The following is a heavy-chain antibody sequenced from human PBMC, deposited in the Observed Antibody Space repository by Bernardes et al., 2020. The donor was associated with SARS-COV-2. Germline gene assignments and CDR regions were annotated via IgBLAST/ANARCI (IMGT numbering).Heavy chain of an antibody. V-gene: IGHV3-23*01. CDR1: GFNFSNYA. CDR2: ISGSSSLT. Sequence: GGSLRLSCAASGFNFSNYAMTWVRQSPGKGLEWVSVISGSSSLTFYGDSVKGRFTISRDNSKNTLYLQMNSLRAEDTAVYYCAKWVDTTMVKSTYYGMDVWGQGTTVIVSS. CDR3: AKWVDTTMVKSTYYGMDV. D-gene: IGHD5-18*01. J-gene: IGHJ6*02.